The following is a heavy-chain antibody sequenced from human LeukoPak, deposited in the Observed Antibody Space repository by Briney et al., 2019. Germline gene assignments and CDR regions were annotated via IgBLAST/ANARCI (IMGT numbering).Heavy chain of an antibody. J-gene: IGHJ4*02. Sequence: GGSLRISCAASGFMFIDYHMNWIRQARGKGLEWISYISPGGQTTYFADSVKGRVTLSRDNAKKSLSLQMNSLTADDTAVYFCAVGRDIRVAGPGGYFDYWGQGTLVAVSS. CDR1: GFMFIDYH. D-gene: IGHD6-19*01. V-gene: IGHV3-11*01. CDR2: ISPGGQTT. CDR3: AVGRDIRVAGPGGYFDY.